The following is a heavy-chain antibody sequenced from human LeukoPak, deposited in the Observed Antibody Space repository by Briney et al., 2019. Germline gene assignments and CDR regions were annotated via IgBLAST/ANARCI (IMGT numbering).Heavy chain of an antibody. J-gene: IGHJ1*01. Sequence: SETLSLTCTVSGGSLSPYYWTWIRQPPGKGLEWIGYIYHTGTTRYNPSLNSRVTISVETSKNQFSLRLNSVTAADTAIYYCARLDSGDHGNIPHWGQGTLVTVSS. CDR2: IYHTGTT. V-gene: IGHV4-59*08. CDR3: ARLDSGDHGNIPH. CDR1: GGSLSPYY. D-gene: IGHD1-26*01.